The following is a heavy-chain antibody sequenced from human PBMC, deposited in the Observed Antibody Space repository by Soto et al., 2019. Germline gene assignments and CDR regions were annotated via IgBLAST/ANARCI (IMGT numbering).Heavy chain of an antibody. CDR1: GFTFSRYW. J-gene: IGHJ4*02. CDR3: ARDGYYAILTGPIDY. V-gene: IGHV3-7*01. D-gene: IGHD3-9*01. CDR2: IKQDGSEK. Sequence: EVQLVESGGGLVQPGGSLRLSCAASGFTFSRYWMSWVRQAPGKGLEWVANIKQDGSEKYYVDSVKGRFTISRDNAKNSLYLQMNSLRAEDTAVYYCARDGYYAILTGPIDYWGQGTLVTVSS.